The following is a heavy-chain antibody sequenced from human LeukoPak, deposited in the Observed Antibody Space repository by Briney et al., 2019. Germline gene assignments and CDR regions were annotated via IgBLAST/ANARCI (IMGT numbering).Heavy chain of an antibody. CDR3: AKGGLVPSTFDAFDI. CDR1: GFTFNNYA. D-gene: IGHD2-2*01. Sequence: GGSLRLSCAASGFTFNNYAMSWVRQAPGKGLEWVSAISGSGGSTYYGDSVKGRLTISRDNSKNTLYLQMNSLRAEDTAVYYCAKGGLVPSTFDAFDIWGQGTMVTVSS. J-gene: IGHJ3*02. V-gene: IGHV3-23*01. CDR2: ISGSGGST.